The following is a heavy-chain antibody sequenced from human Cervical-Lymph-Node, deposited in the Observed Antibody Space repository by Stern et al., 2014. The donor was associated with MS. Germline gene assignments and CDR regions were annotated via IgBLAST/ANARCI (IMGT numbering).Heavy chain of an antibody. CDR1: GDSLISYA. CDR2: IIPMFGTA. V-gene: IGHV1-69*06. J-gene: IGHJ4*02. Sequence: QGELVQAGAEVKKPGSSGKGSWKAAGDSLISYAITWVRQAPGQGLDWMGDIIPMFGTANYAQKFQDRFPIPADKSTSTAYMEVNSLNSEDTAVYYCAEPRYNSWGQGTQVLVSS. CDR3: AEPRYNS. D-gene: IGHD3-9*01.